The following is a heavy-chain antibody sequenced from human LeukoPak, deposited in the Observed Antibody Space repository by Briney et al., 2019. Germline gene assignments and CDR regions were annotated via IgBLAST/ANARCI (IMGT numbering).Heavy chain of an antibody. Sequence: SETLSLTCAVSGGSFDDYYWSWVRQTPGKGLEWIGEINHSGYTNDSPSLKSRVTLSIDTSRKQFSLNLRSVTVADTGIYYCTRMTAGHDYWGQGTLVTVSS. J-gene: IGHJ4*02. V-gene: IGHV4-34*01. D-gene: IGHD2-21*02. CDR1: GGSFDDYY. CDR2: INHSGYT. CDR3: TRMTAGHDY.